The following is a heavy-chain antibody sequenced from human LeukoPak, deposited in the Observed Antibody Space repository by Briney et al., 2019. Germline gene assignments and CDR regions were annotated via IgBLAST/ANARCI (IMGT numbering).Heavy chain of an antibody. CDR3: ARQRCGGDCYFFDY. D-gene: IGHD2-21*02. CDR1: GGSISSYY. J-gene: IGHJ4*02. Sequence: SETLSLTCTVSGGSISSYYWSWIRQPPGKGLEWIGYIYTSGSTNYNPSLKSRVTISVDTSKNQFSLKLSSVTAADTAVYYCARQRCGGDCYFFDYWGQGTLVTVSS. CDR2: IYTSGST. V-gene: IGHV4-4*09.